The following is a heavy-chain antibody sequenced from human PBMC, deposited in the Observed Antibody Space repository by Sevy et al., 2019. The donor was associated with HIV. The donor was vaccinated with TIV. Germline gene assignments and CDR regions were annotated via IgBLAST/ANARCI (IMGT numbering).Heavy chain of an antibody. CDR2: ISFDGTDK. CDR1: GFTFSSYP. J-gene: IGHJ3*01. CDR3: VRETTMRPRGAFDF. D-gene: IGHD3-10*01. V-gene: IGHV3-30-3*01. Sequence: GGSLRLTCAASGFTFSSYPMHWVRQAPGKGLEWVSFISFDGTDKYYADSVKGRFTITRDNSKNTLFLQMNSLRAEDTAFYCCVRETTMRPRGAFDFWGQGTMVTVSS.